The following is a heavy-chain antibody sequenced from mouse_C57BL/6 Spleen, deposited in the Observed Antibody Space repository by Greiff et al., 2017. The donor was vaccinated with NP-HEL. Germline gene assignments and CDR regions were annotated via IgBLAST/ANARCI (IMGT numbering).Heavy chain of an antibody. Sequence: EVQLVESGPGLVKPSQSLSLTCSVTGYSITSGYYWNWIRQFPGNKLEWMGYISYDGSNNYNPSLKNRISITRDTSKNQFFLKLNSVTTEDTATYYCARAYYDYVWFAYWGQGTLVTVSA. D-gene: IGHD2-4*01. CDR3: ARAYYDYVWFAY. V-gene: IGHV3-6*01. J-gene: IGHJ3*01. CDR2: ISYDGSN. CDR1: GYSITSGYY.